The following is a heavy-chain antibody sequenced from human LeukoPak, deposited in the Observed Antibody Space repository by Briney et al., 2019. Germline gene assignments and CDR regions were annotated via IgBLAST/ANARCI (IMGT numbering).Heavy chain of an antibody. Sequence: SETPSLTCAVYGGSFSGYYWSWIRQPPGKGLEWIGEINHSGSTNYNPSLKSRVTISVDTSKNQFSLKLSSVTAADTAVYYCARGKVLTGYPTWGQGTLVTVSS. CDR1: GGSFSGYY. CDR3: ARGKVLTGYPT. D-gene: IGHD3-9*01. V-gene: IGHV4-34*01. CDR2: INHSGST. J-gene: IGHJ5*02.